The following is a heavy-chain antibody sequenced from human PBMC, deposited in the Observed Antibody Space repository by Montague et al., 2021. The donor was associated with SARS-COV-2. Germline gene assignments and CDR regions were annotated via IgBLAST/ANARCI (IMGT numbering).Heavy chain of an antibody. V-gene: IGHV3-21*01. J-gene: IGHJ6*02. D-gene: IGHD2-2*01. CDR1: GFTFSSYS. Sequence: SLRLSCAASGFTFSSYSMNWVRQALGKGLEWVSSINSSSSYIYYADSVKGRFTISRDNAKNSLYLQLNSLRAEDTAVYYCASYQNYYYYYVMDVWGQGTTVTVSS. CDR3: ASYQNYYYYYVMDV. CDR2: INSSSSYI.